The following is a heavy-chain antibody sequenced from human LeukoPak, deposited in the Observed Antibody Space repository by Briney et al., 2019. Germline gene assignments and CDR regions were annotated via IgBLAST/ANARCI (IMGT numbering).Heavy chain of an antibody. V-gene: IGHV1-2*02. D-gene: IGHD2-2*01. Sequence: ASVKVSCTASGYTFTGYYMHWVRQAPGQGLEWMGWINPNSGGTNYAQKFQGRVTMTRDTSISTAYMELSRLRSDDTAVYYCARDIVVVPAENDAFDIWGQGAMVTVSS. J-gene: IGHJ3*02. CDR3: ARDIVVVPAENDAFDI. CDR1: GYTFTGYY. CDR2: INPNSGGT.